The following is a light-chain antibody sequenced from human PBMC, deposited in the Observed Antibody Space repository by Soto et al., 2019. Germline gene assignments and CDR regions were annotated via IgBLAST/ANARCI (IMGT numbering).Light chain of an antibody. CDR2: DVS. Sequence: QSALTQPASVSGSPGQSITISCTGTSSDVGGYNYVSWYQQHPGKAPKLMIYDVSNRPSGASNRFSGSKSGNTASLTISGLQAEDEADYYCSSYTSSSIPYVFGTGTKVTV. CDR1: SSDVGGYNY. J-gene: IGLJ1*01. CDR3: SSYTSSSIPYV. V-gene: IGLV2-14*01.